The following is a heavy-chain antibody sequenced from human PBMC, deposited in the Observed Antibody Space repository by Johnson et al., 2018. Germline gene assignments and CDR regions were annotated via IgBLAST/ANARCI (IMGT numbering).Heavy chain of an antibody. J-gene: IGHJ4*02. D-gene: IGHD1-1*01. Sequence: VQLVESGGGLVQPGGSLKLSCAASGFTFSGSAMHWVRQASGKGLEWVGRIRSKANSYATAYAASVKGRFTISRDDSKNTAYLQMNSLKTEDTAVYYCRGWNDHWGQGTLVTVSS. CDR2: IRSKANSYAT. CDR3: RGWNDH. CDR1: GFTFSGSA. V-gene: IGHV3-73*01.